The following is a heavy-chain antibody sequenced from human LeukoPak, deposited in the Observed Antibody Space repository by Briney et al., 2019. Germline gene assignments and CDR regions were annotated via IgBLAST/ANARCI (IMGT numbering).Heavy chain of an antibody. CDR3: AREGVTMIVVASDYYYMDV. CDR1: GYTSTSYY. CDR2: INPSGGST. V-gene: IGHV1-46*01. Sequence: ASVKVSCKASGYTSTSYYMHWVRQAPGQGLEWMGIINPSGGSTSYAQKFQGRVTMTRDTSTSTVYMELSSLRSEDTAVYYCAREGVTMIVVASDYYYMDVWGKGTTVTVSS. D-gene: IGHD3-22*01. J-gene: IGHJ6*03.